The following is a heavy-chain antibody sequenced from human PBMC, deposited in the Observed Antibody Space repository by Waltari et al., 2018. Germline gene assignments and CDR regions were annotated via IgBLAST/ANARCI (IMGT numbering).Heavy chain of an antibody. Sequence: QVQLVQSAAAVKKPGASVKLSCKASGYTFTSYNINWVRQATGQGLEWMGWMNPNSGNTGYAQKFQGRVTMTRNTSISTAYMELSSLRSEDTAVYYCARVGAAAVTHLDYWGQGTLVTVSS. CDR3: ARVGAAAVTHLDY. V-gene: IGHV1-8*01. CDR1: GYTFTSYN. CDR2: MNPNSGNT. J-gene: IGHJ4*02. D-gene: IGHD6-13*01.